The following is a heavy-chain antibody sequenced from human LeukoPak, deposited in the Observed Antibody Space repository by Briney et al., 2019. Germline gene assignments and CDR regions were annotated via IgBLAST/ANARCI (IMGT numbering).Heavy chain of an antibody. J-gene: IGHJ4*02. CDR1: GYTFTSYG. Sequence: ASVKVSCKASGYTFTSYGISWVRQAPGQGLEWMGWISAYNGNTNYAQKLQGRVTMTTDTSTGTAYMELRSLRSDDTAVYYCARVKTTMVREDYWGQGTLVTVSS. D-gene: IGHD3-10*01. V-gene: IGHV1-18*04. CDR2: ISAYNGNT. CDR3: ARVKTTMVREDY.